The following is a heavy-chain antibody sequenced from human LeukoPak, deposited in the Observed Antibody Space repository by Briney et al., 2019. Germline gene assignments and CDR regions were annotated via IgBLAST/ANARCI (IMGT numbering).Heavy chain of an antibody. CDR1: GYTFTSYG. V-gene: IGHV1-18*01. Sequence: ASVKVSCKASGYTFTSYGISWVRQAPGQGLEWMGWISAYNGNTNYAQKLQGRVTMTTDTSTSTAYMELSSLRSEDTAVYYCARGALLWFGELLKYYYYYYMDVWGKGTTVTISS. CDR2: ISAYNGNT. J-gene: IGHJ6*03. D-gene: IGHD3-10*01. CDR3: ARGALLWFGELLKYYYYYYMDV.